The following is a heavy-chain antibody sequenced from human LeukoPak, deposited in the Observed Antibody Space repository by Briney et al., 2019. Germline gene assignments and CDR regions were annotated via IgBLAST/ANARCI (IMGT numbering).Heavy chain of an antibody. J-gene: IGHJ4*02. Sequence: AASVKVSCKASGYTFTGYYMHWVREAPGQGLEWMGWINPNSGGTNYAQKFQGRVTMTRDTSLSTAYMELSRLRSDDTAVYYCARGYWGSWYFDYWGQGTLVTVSS. V-gene: IGHV1-2*02. CDR1: GYTFTGYY. CDR3: ARGYWGSWYFDY. D-gene: IGHD7-27*01. CDR2: INPNSGGT.